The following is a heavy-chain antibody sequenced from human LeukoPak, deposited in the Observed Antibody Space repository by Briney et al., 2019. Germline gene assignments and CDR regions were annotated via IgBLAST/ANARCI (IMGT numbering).Heavy chain of an antibody. V-gene: IGHV4-34*01. J-gene: IGHJ3*01. D-gene: IGHD6-19*01. CDR1: GGPFTGYY. Sequence: SETLSLTCAVYGGPFTGYYWAWIRHPPGKGLEWIGEITHSGNTNYNPSLKSRVTLLVDMSKKQISLRLSSVTAADTAVYYCARGPGIAVADTNWFDPWGQGTMVTVSS. CDR3: ARGPGIAVADTNWFDP. CDR2: ITHSGNT.